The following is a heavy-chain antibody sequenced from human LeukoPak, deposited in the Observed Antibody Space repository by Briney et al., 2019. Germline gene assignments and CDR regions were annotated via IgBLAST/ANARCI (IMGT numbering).Heavy chain of an antibody. CDR2: IKQDGSEK. CDR3: ARGHVWFDP. V-gene: IGHV3-7*05. J-gene: IGHJ5*02. Sequence: GGSLRLSCAASGXTFSNDGMTWVRQAPGKGLEWVANIKQDGSEKYYVDSVKGRFTISRDNAKNSLYLQMNSLRADDMAVYYCARGHVWFDPWGQGTLVTVSS. CDR1: GXTFSNDG.